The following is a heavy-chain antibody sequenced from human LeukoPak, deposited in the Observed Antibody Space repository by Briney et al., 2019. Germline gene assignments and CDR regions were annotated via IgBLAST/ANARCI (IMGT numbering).Heavy chain of an antibody. Sequence: ASVKVSCKVSGYSLSDLSMHWVRQAPGQGLEWMGWINPNSGGTNYAQKFQGRVTMTWDTSISTAYMELSRLRSDDTAVYYCAREYILTAYYGDYWGQGTLVTVSS. V-gene: IGHV1-2*02. CDR1: GYSLSDLS. CDR2: INPNSGGT. J-gene: IGHJ4*02. CDR3: AREYILTAYYGDY. D-gene: IGHD3-9*01.